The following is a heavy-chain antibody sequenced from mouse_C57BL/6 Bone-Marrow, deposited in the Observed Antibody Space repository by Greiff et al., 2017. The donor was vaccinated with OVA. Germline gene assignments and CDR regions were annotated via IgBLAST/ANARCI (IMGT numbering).Heavy chain of an antibody. V-gene: IGHV5-16*01. CDR2: INYDGSST. J-gene: IGHJ2*01. CDR3: ARDYYGRNYFDY. Sequence: EVQLVESEGGLVQPGSSMKLSCTASGFTFSDYYMAWVRQVPEKGLEWVANINYDGSSTYYLDSLKSRFIISRDNAKNILYLQMSSLKSEDTATYYCARDYYGRNYFDYWGQGTTLTVSS. CDR1: GFTFSDYY. D-gene: IGHD1-1*01.